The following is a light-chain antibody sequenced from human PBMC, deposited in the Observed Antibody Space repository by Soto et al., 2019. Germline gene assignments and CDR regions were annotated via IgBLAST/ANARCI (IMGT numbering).Light chain of an antibody. J-gene: IGLJ3*02. CDR1: SGSIASNY. Sequence: FMLTQPHSVSESPGKTVTISCTRSSGSIASNYVQWYQQRPGSAPTTVIYEDNERPSGVPDRFSGSIDSSSNSASLTISGLKTEDEADYYCQSFDSSNHGVFGGGTKLTVL. CDR3: QSFDSSNHGV. V-gene: IGLV6-57*04. CDR2: EDN.